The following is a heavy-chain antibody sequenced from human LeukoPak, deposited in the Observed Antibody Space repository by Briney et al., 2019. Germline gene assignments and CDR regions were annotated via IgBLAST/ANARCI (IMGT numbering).Heavy chain of an antibody. J-gene: IGHJ4*02. Sequence: GGSLRLSSAASGFTFDDYAMHWVRQAPGKGLEWVSGISWNSGSIGYADSVKGRFTISRDNAKNSLYLQMNSLRAEDTALYYCAKAGNIAALLDYWGQGTLVTVSS. CDR3: AKAGNIAALLDY. V-gene: IGHV3-9*01. D-gene: IGHD6-6*01. CDR1: GFTFDDYA. CDR2: ISWNSGSI.